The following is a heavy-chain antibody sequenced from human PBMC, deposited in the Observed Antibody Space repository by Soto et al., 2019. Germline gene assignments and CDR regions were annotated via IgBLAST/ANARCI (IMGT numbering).Heavy chain of an antibody. CDR3: ARVERGTATTVVDAFDI. Sequence: SETLSLTCAVYGGFVSSGSYYWCWIRQPPGKGLEWIGEMSHSGGTHFNPSLKSRVTISVDTSKNQFSLMMSSVTAADTALYYCARVERGTATTVVDAFDIWGPGTMVT. CDR1: GGFVSSGSYY. D-gene: IGHD1-1*01. V-gene: IGHV4-61*01. J-gene: IGHJ3*02. CDR2: MSHSGGT.